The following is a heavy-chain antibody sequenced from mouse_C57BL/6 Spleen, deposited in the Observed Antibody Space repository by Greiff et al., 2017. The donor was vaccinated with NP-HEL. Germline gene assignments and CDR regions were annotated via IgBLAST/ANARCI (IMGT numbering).Heavy chain of an antibody. D-gene: IGHD2-1*01. V-gene: IGHV1-50*01. CDR1: GYTFTSYW. J-gene: IGHJ3*01. Sequence: QVQRQQPGAELVKPGASVKLSCKASGYTFTSYWMQWVKQRPGQGLEWIGEIDPSDSYTNYNQKFKGKATLTVDTSSSTAYMQLSSLTSEDSAVYDCARGNYGFAYWGQGTLVTVSA. CDR2: IDPSDSYT. CDR3: ARGNYGFAY.